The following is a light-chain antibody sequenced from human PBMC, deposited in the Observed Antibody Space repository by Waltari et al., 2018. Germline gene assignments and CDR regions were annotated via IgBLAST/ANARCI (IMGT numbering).Light chain of an antibody. CDR2: DAS. CDR3: QQYDNLPPLT. CDR1: QDISNY. Sequence: DIQMTQSPSSLSASVGDRVTITCQASQDISNYLNWYQQKPGRAPKLLIYDASNLETVVPSRFSGSGSGTHFTFTISSLQPQDIATYYCQQYDNLPPLTFVPATKVDIK. V-gene: IGKV1-33*01. J-gene: IGKJ3*01.